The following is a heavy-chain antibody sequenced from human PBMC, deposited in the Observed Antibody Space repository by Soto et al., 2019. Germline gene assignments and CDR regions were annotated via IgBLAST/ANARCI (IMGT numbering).Heavy chain of an antibody. Sequence: QVQLQQWGAGLLKPSETLSLTCAVYGGSFSGYYWSWIRQPPGKGLEWIGEINHSGSTNYNPSLMSRVTISVGTSKNQFSLKLSSVTAADTAVYYCAVHAGDTVTGNYYYYLDVWGKGTTVTVSS. D-gene: IGHD4-17*01. V-gene: IGHV4-34*01. CDR1: GGSFSGYY. J-gene: IGHJ6*03. CDR3: AVHAGDTVTGNYYYYLDV. CDR2: INHSGST.